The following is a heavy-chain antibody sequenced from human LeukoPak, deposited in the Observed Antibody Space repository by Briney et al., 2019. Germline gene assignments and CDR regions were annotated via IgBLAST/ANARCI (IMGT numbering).Heavy chain of an antibody. Sequence: SETLSLTCTVSGGSISSYYWSWIRQPPGKGLEWIGYIYYSGSTNYNPSLKSRVTISVDTSKNQFSLKLSPVTAADTAVYYCARITGSGYYQEGYFDYWGQGTLVTVSS. J-gene: IGHJ4*02. CDR3: ARITGSGYYQEGYFDY. V-gene: IGHV4-59*01. CDR1: GGSISSYY. D-gene: IGHD3-22*01. CDR2: IYYSGST.